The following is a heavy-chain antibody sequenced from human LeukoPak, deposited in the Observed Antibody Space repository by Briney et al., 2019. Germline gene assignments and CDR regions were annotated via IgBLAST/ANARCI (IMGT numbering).Heavy chain of an antibody. CDR3: SIVLGGQNSVCPYYYYYYIDD. Sequence: GGSLRLSCAASGFTFDDYGMSWVRQAPGKGLEWGSGINWNGGSTGYADSVKGRFTISRDNAKNSLYLRMNSPRAEDTALYYCSIVLGGQNSVCPYYYYYYIDDWGKRTTFTVSS. CDR1: GFTFDDYG. J-gene: IGHJ6*03. D-gene: IGHD2-8*01. CDR2: INWNGGST. V-gene: IGHV3-20*04.